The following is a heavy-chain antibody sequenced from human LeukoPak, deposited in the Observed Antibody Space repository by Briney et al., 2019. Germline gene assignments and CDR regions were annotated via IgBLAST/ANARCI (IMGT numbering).Heavy chain of an antibody. CDR2: INHSGST. Sequence: PSETLSLTCAVYGGSFSGYYWSWIRQPPGKGLEWIGEINHSGSTNYNPSLKSRVTISVDTSKNQFSLKLSSVTAADTAVYYCERMYYYDSSGYYNGLYWGQGTLVTVSS. V-gene: IGHV4-34*01. D-gene: IGHD3-22*01. CDR1: GGSFSGYY. CDR3: ERMYYYDSSGYYNGLY. J-gene: IGHJ4*02.